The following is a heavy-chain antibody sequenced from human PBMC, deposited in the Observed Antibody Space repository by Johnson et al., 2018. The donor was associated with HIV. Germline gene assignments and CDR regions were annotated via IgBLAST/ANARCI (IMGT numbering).Heavy chain of an antibody. J-gene: IGHJ3*02. D-gene: IGHD6-19*01. Sequence: VQLVESGGGVVRPGGSLRLSCAASGFTFDDYGMSWVRQAPGKGLEWGSGINWNGGSTGYADSVKGRFTISRDNAKNSLYLQMNSLRAEDTAVYYCARERGYSSVLWKLSEDAFDIWGQGTMVTVSS. V-gene: IGHV3-20*04. CDR2: INWNGGST. CDR1: GFTFDDYG. CDR3: ARERGYSSVLWKLSEDAFDI.